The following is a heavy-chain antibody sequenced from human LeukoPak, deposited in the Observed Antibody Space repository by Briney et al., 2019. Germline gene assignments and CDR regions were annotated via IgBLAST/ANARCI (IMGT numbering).Heavy chain of an antibody. D-gene: IGHD3-10*01. CDR1: GGSLSSSNYY. CDR2: IYYSGTT. Sequence: SETLSLTCTVSGGSLSSSNYYWGWIRQPPGKVREWIATIYYSGTTYYNPAGNSIVTVFIDTSKHQFSLKLSSVTAADTAVYYCARRRGITPNWFDPWGQGTLVTVSS. CDR3: ARRRGITPNWFDP. V-gene: IGHV4-39*01. J-gene: IGHJ5*02.